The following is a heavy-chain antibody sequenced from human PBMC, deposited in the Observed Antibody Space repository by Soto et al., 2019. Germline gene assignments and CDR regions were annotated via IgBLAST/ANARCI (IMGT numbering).Heavy chain of an antibody. V-gene: IGHV1-8*01. Sequence: QVQLVQSGAEVKKPGASVKVSCKASGYTFTSYDINWVRQATGQGLEWMGWMNPNSGNTGYAQKFQGRGTMTRNTSISTAYMELSSLRSEHTAVYYCARRTKRDRILDYWGQGTLVTVSS. D-gene: IGHD3-3*01. CDR1: GYTFTSYD. J-gene: IGHJ4*02. CDR2: MNPNSGNT. CDR3: ARRTKRDRILDY.